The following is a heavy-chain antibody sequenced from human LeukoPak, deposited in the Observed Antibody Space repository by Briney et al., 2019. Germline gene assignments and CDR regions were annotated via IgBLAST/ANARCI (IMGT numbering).Heavy chain of an antibody. D-gene: IGHD6-19*01. J-gene: IGHJ4*02. CDR3: AKGSTYSSGWFHKY. Sequence: GGSLRLSCAASGFTFSSYVMSWVRQAPGKGLEWVASINGGGESTNYAGSVQGRFTISRDNSRNTLDLHMNSLTAEDTATYYCAKGSTYSSGWFHKYWGQGTLVTVSS. CDR1: GFTFSSYV. V-gene: IGHV3-23*01. CDR2: INGGGEST.